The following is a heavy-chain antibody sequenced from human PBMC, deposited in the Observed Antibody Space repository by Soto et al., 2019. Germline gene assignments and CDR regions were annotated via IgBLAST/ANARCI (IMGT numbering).Heavy chain of an antibody. CDR1: GGSFSGYH. Sequence: QVQLQQWGAGLLKPSETLSLTCAVYGGSFSGYHYTWIRQPPGKGLEWIGEVHHDGGINYNPSLASRATISADASKNQFSLGLRSATAADTAVYYGSRGYGEQWPTSDYWGQGTLVTVSS. CDR3: SRGYGEQWPTSDY. CDR2: VHHDGGI. J-gene: IGHJ4*02. D-gene: IGHD6-19*01. V-gene: IGHV4-34*02.